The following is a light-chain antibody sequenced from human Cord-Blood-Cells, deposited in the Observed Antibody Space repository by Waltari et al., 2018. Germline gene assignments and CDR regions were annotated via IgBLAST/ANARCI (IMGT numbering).Light chain of an antibody. V-gene: IGKV3-15*01. CDR3: QQYNNWPPRT. CDR1: QSVSSN. CDR2: GAS. J-gene: IGKJ1*01. Sequence: EIVMTQSPATLSVSPGERATLSCRASQSVSSNLARYQQKHGQAPRLLIYGASTRATGIPARFSGSGSGTEFTLTISSLQSDDVAVYYCQQYNNWPPRTFGQGTKVEIK.